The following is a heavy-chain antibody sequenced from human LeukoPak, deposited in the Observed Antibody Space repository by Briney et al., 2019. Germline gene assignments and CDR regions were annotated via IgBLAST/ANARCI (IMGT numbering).Heavy chain of an antibody. Sequence: GGSLRLSCAASGFTFSSYWMSWVRQAPGKGLEWVANIKQDGSEKYYVDSVKGRFTISRDNAKNSLYLQMNSLRAEDTAVYYCARDSNGYDFWSGYHPGAFDIWGQGTMVTVSS. J-gene: IGHJ3*02. CDR2: IKQDGSEK. V-gene: IGHV3-7*01. CDR3: ARDSNGYDFWSGYHPGAFDI. D-gene: IGHD3-3*01. CDR1: GFTFSSYW.